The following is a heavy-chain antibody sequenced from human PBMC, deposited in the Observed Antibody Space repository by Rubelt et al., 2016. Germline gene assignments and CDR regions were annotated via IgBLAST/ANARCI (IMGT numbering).Heavy chain of an antibody. Sequence: QLQLQESGPGLVKPSETLSLTCTVSGGSISSSSYYWGWIRQPPGTGLEWIGSIYYSGSTYYNPSLKSRVTISVDTCKNQFSLKRSSVTAADTAVYYCARPIAVAGTSFPNWYFDLWGRGTLVTVSS. CDR1: GGSISSSSYY. CDR3: ARPIAVAGTSFPNWYFDL. J-gene: IGHJ2*01. D-gene: IGHD6-19*01. CDR2: IYYSGST. V-gene: IGHV4-39*01.